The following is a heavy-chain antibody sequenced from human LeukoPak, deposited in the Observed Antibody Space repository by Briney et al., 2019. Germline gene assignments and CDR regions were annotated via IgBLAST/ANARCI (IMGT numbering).Heavy chain of an antibody. CDR2: INHSGST. J-gene: IGHJ5*02. CDR3: ARGRKQQLVRTTYNWFDP. D-gene: IGHD6-13*01. Sequence: PSETLSLTCTVSGGSISSSSYYWGWIRQPPGKGLEWIGEINHSGSTNYNPSLKSRVTISVDTSKNQFSLKLSSVTAADTAVYYCARGRKQQLVRTTYNWFDPWGQGTLVTVSS. V-gene: IGHV4-39*07. CDR1: GGSISSSSYY.